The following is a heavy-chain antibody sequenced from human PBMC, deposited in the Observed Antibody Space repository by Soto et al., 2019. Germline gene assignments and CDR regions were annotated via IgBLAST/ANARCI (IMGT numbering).Heavy chain of an antibody. CDR2: IWYDGSNK. J-gene: IGHJ4*02. CDR3: ATYYDSSGYQKDY. V-gene: IGHV3-33*01. CDR1: GFTFSSYG. D-gene: IGHD3-22*01. Sequence: PGGSLRLSCAASGFTFSSYGMHWVRQAPGKGLEWVAVIWYDGSNKYYADSVKGRFTISRDNSKNTLYLQMNSLRAEDTAVYYCATYYDSSGYQKDYWGQGTLVTVPS.